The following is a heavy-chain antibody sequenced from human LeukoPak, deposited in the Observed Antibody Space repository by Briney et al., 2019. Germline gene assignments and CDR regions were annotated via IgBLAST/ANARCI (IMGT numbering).Heavy chain of an antibody. CDR2: TYFRSKWYD. CDR1: GDSVSSNSAA. CDR3: ARKRSNGPLDY. D-gene: IGHD1-26*01. V-gene: IGHV6-1*01. Sequence: SQTLSLTCAISGDSVSSNSAAWNWIRKSPSRGLEWLGRTYFRSKWYDDYAVSVKGRITVNPDTSKNQFSLHLNYVTPEDTAVYYCARKRSNGPLDYWGQGTLVTVSS. J-gene: IGHJ4*02.